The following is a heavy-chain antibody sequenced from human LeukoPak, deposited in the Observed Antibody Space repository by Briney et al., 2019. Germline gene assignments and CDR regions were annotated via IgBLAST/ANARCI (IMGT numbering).Heavy chain of an antibody. J-gene: IGHJ6*03. CDR1: GVTFSSYA. V-gene: IGHV1-69*05. Sequence: SVKVSCKASGVTFSSYAISWVRQAPGQGLEWIGGLRPVFGPIISAQKFQDRVTLTKDDSTTTAYMELRSLRPEDTAVYYCATNPMTGYHLGDHFYFYMAVWGKGTTVTVS. CDR3: ATNPMTGYHLGDHFYFYMAV. CDR2: LRPVFGPI. D-gene: IGHD1-20*01.